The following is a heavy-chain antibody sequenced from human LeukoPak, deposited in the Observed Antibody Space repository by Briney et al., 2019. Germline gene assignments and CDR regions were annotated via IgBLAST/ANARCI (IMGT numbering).Heavy chain of an antibody. CDR3: ARFFFPARRTFDP. D-gene: IGHD1-14*01. CDR2: IYYSGST. V-gene: IGHV4-59*01. J-gene: IGHJ5*02. Sequence: SETLSLTCAVYGGSFSGYYWSWIRQPPGKGLEWIGYIYYSGSTNYNPSLKSRVTISVDTSKNQFSLKLSSVTAADTAVYYCARFFFPARRTFDPWGQGTLVTVSS. CDR1: GGSFSGYY.